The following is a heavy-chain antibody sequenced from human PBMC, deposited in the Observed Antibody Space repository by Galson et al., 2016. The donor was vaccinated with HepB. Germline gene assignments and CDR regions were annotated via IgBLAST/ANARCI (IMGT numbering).Heavy chain of an antibody. CDR2: ISSSGSTI. J-gene: IGHJ4*02. V-gene: IGHV3-11*01. CDR3: ARDLVSDSWSPYYFDN. Sequence: SLRLSCATSGFTFSDYYMNWIRQTPGKGLEWIAFISSSGSTIYYSDSVKGRFPVSRDNADNSLYLQMSSLRVDDTAVYFCARDLVSDSWSPYYFDNWGLGTLVTVSS. CDR1: GFTFSDYY. D-gene: IGHD6-13*01.